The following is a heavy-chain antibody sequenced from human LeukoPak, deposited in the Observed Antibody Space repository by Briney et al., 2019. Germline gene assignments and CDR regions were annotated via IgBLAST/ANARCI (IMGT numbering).Heavy chain of an antibody. CDR1: GGSISVSSYY. V-gene: IGHV4-61*01. CDR3: ARAGAAGTVGAGVWGDY. D-gene: IGHD6-13*01. J-gene: IGHJ4*02. CDR2: IYYSGST. Sequence: SETLSLTCTVSGGSISVSSYYWSWIRQPPGKGLEWIGYIYYSGSTNYNPSLKSRVTISVDTSKNQFSLKLSSVTAADTAVYYCARAGAAGTVGAGVWGDYWGQGTLVTVSS.